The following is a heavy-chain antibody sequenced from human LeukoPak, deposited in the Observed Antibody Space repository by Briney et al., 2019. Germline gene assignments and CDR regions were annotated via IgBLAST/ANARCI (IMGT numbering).Heavy chain of an antibody. CDR1: GGSLGSYY. J-gene: IGHJ4*02. V-gene: IGHV4-59*01. CDR3: ARGFAVAGYYFDY. CDR2: IYYSGST. Sequence: PSETLSLTCTVSGGSLGSYYWSWIRQPPGKGLEWIGYIYYSGSTNYIPSLKSRVTISVDTSKNQFSLKLSSVTAADTAVYYCARGFAVAGYYFDYWGQGTLVTVSS. D-gene: IGHD6-19*01.